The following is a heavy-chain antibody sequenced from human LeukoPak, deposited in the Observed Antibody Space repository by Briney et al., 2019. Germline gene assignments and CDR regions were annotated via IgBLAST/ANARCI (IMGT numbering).Heavy chain of an antibody. J-gene: IGHJ4*02. V-gene: IGHV3-43D*03. CDR3: AKDRQYGDYGGGDFFDS. Sequence: GGSLRLSCAASGFTFDDYAMHWIRQALGKGLQWISSISWVGDTSSYADSVKGRFTVSRDNTKGSLYLQMHSLRSEDTALYYCAKDRQYGDYGGGDFFDSWGQGTLVTVSS. CDR2: ISWVGDTS. D-gene: IGHD4-17*01. CDR1: GFTFDDYA.